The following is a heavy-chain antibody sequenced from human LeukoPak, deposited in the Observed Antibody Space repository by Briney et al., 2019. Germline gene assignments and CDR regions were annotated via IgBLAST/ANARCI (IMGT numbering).Heavy chain of an antibody. CDR2: ISGSGGST. J-gene: IGHJ4*02. CDR1: GFTFSSYA. Sequence: PGGSLRLSCAASGFTFSSYAMSWVRQAPGKGLEWVSAISGSGGSTYYADSVKGRFTISRDNSNNTLFLQLNNLRPDDTAVYYCARDGLPYCTSTSCYHSDSWGQGTLVTVSS. CDR3: ARDGLPYCTSTSCYHSDS. D-gene: IGHD2-2*01. V-gene: IGHV3-23*01.